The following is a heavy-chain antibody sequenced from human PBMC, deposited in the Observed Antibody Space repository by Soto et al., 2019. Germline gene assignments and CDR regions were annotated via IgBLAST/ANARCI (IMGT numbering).Heavy chain of an antibody. J-gene: IGHJ4*02. D-gene: IGHD2-2*01. CDR1: EHTFTNYG. CDR3: AGGQGSLIPYYFDS. V-gene: IGHV1-18*04. CDR2: INTYSGNT. Sequence: QVQLVQSGAEVKKPGASVRASCKASEHTFTNYGINWVRLAPGQGLEWMGWINTYSGNTIYAQKFQDRLTITTDTSTNTASMELRSLTSDDTAVFYCAGGQGSLIPYYFDSWGQGTLVTVSS.